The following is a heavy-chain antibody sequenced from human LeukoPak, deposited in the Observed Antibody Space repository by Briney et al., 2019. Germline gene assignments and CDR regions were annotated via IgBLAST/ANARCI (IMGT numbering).Heavy chain of an antibody. CDR3: ARQPGTIIWEAFDI. Sequence: SETLSLTCTVSGGSISSSSYYWDWIRQPPGKGLEWIGSIYYSGSTYYNPSLKSRVTISVDTSKNQFSLKLSSVTAADTAVYYCARQPGTIIWEAFDIWGQGTMVTVSS. CDR2: IYYSGST. CDR1: GGSISSSSYY. V-gene: IGHV4-39*01. D-gene: IGHD6-13*01. J-gene: IGHJ3*02.